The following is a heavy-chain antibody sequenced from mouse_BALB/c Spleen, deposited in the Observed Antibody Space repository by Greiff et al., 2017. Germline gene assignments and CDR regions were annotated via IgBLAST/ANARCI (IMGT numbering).Heavy chain of an antibody. CDR2: IDPANGNT. V-gene: IGHV14-3*02. Sequence: VQLQQSGAELVKPGASVKLSCTASGFNIKDTYMHWVKQRPEQGLEWIGRIDPANGNTKYDPKFQGKATITADTSSNTAYLQLSSLTSEDTAVYYCASTMSTTGFAYWGQGTLVTVSA. J-gene: IGHJ3*01. CDR1: GFNIKDTY. CDR3: ASTMSTTGFAY. D-gene: IGHD2-4*01.